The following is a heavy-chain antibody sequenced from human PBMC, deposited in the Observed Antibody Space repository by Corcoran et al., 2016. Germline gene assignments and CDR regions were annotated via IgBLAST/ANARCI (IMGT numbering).Heavy chain of an antibody. CDR2: IYHSGST. CDR3: ARGPITIFGVVMILPLNWFDP. Sequence: QVQLQESGPGLVKPSETLSLTCTVSGYSISSGYYWGWIRQPPGKGLEWIGSIYHSGSTYYNPSLKSRVTISVDTSKNQFSLKLSSVTAADTAEYYCARGPITIFGVVMILPLNWFDPWGQGTLVTVSS. J-gene: IGHJ5*02. V-gene: IGHV4-38-2*02. D-gene: IGHD3-3*01. CDR1: GYSISSGYY.